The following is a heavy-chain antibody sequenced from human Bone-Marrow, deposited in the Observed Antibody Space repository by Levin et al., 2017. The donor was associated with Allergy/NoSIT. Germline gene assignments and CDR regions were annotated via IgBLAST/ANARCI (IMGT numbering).Heavy chain of an antibody. CDR3: ARMTTVITWGYYNYNMDV. CDR2: IYHSGST. J-gene: IGHJ6*03. CDR1: GGSISSNDW. Sequence: SETLSLTCDVSGGSISSNDWCSWVRQSPGKGLEWIGEIYHSGSTNYKSSLKSRVTISVDMSKNQFSLKLSSVTAADTAVYYCARMTTVITWGYYNYNMDVWGKGTTVTVSS. D-gene: IGHD4-17*01. V-gene: IGHV4-4*02.